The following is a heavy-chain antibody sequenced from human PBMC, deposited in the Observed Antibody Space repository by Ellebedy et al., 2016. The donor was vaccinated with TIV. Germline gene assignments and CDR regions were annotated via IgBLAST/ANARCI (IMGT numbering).Heavy chain of an antibody. CDR3: ARGRGRGFDP. CDR2: IYYSGST. Sequence: LRLXXTVSGGSISSGGYYWSWIRQHPGKGLEWIGYIYYSGSTYYNPSLKSRVTISVDTSKNQFSLKLSSVTAADTAVYYCARGRGRGFDPWGQGTLVTVSS. V-gene: IGHV4-31*03. J-gene: IGHJ5*02. D-gene: IGHD3-16*01. CDR1: GGSISSGGYY.